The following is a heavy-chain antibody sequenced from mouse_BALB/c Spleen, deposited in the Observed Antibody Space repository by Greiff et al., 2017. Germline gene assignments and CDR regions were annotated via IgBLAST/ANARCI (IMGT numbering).Heavy chain of an antibody. D-gene: IGHD1-1*01. J-gene: IGHJ3*01. Sequence: VQLKQSGTVLARPGASVKMSCKASGYTFTSYWMHWVKQRPGQGLEWIGAIYPGNSDTSYNQKFKGKAKLTAVTSTSTAYMELSSLTNEDSAVYYCTREGELLAWFAYWGQGTLVTVSA. CDR1: GYTFTSYW. CDR2: IYPGNSDT. V-gene: IGHV1-5*01. CDR3: TREGELLAWFAY.